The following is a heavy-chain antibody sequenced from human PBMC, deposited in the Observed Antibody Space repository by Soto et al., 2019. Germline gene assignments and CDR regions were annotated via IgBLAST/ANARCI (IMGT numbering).Heavy chain of an antibody. J-gene: IGHJ4*02. Sequence: QVPLVQSGAEVKKPGASVKVSCKASGYTFTSYGISWVRQAPGQGLEWMGWISAYNGNTNYAQKLQGRVTMTTDTSTSTAYMELRSLRSDDTAVYYCAVHRHNWNVGGQMGDWGQGTLVTVSS. CDR1: GYTFTSYG. CDR3: AVHRHNWNVGGQMGD. V-gene: IGHV1-18*01. CDR2: ISAYNGNT. D-gene: IGHD1-20*01.